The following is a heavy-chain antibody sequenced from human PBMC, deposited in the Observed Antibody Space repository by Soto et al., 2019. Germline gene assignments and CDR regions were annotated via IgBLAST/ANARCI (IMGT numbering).Heavy chain of an antibody. D-gene: IGHD5-12*01. CDR1: GGSFSGYY. CDR3: ARGRVDIVATITFYYYYGMDV. V-gene: IGHV4-34*01. Sequence: PSETLSLTCAVYGGSFSGYYWSWIRQPPGKGLEWIGEINHSGSTNYNPSLKSRVTISVDTSKNQFSLKLSSVTAADTAVYYCARGRVDIVATITFYYYYGMDVWGQGTTVTVSS. J-gene: IGHJ6*02. CDR2: INHSGST.